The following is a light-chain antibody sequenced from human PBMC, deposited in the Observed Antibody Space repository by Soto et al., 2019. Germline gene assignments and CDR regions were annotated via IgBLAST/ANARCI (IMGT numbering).Light chain of an antibody. CDR3: RHFGNSLWT. J-gene: IGKJ1*01. CDR1: QSVASRN. Sequence: EIVLTQSPGTLSLSPGERATLSCRASQSVASRNLAWYQQKSGQAPRLLIYGASSRAIHTPDRFSGSGSGTDFTLTIRGREPEDFAVYCCRHFGNSLWTCGQGPEVEI. CDR2: GAS. V-gene: IGKV3-20*01.